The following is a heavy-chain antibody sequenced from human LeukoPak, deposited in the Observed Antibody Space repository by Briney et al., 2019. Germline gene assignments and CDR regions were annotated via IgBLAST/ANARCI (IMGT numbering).Heavy chain of an antibody. J-gene: IGHJ6*02. Sequence: GASVKVSCKASGYTFTSYDINWVRQAPGQGLEWMGIINPSGGSTSYAQKFQGRVTMTRDTSTSTVYMELSSLRSEDTAVYYCASYSSSHTSGYYGMDVWGQGTTVTVSS. D-gene: IGHD6-6*01. V-gene: IGHV1-46*01. CDR3: ASYSSSHTSGYYGMDV. CDR2: INPSGGST. CDR1: GYTFTSYD.